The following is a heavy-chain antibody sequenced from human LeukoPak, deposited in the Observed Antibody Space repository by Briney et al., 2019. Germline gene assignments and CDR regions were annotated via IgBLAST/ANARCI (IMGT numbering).Heavy chain of an antibody. Sequence: GGSLRLSCTASGFTFSSCSMNWVRQAPGKGLEWVSAISGSGGSTYYADSVKGRFTISRDNSKNTLYLQMNSLRAEDTAVYYCAKEGIAAAGPKYYFDYWGQGTLVTVSS. V-gene: IGHV3-23*01. D-gene: IGHD6-13*01. CDR2: ISGSGGST. CDR1: GFTFSSCS. CDR3: AKEGIAAAGPKYYFDY. J-gene: IGHJ4*02.